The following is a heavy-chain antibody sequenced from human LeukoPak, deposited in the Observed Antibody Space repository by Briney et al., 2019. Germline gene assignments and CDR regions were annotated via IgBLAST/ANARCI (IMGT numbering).Heavy chain of an antibody. CDR1: GFIFNSYA. Sequence: GGSLRLSCAASGFIFNSYAMHWVRQAPGKGLGWVAVVSYDGNTEYYADSVKGRFTISRDNSKNTLYLQMNSLRAEDTAVYYCAKDSVRFSEMAEGYYFDYWGQGTLVTVSS. D-gene: IGHD5-24*01. J-gene: IGHJ4*02. CDR2: VSYDGNTE. V-gene: IGHV3-30-3*01. CDR3: AKDSVRFSEMAEGYYFDY.